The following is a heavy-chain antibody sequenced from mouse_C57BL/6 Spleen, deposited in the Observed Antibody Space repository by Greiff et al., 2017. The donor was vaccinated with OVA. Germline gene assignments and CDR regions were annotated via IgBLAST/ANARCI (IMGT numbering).Heavy chain of an antibody. J-gene: IGHJ1*03. CDR1: GYTFTSYW. Sequence: VQLQQPGAELVKPGASVKLSCKASGYTFTSYWMHWVKQRPGRGLEWIGRIDPNSGGTKYNEKFKSKATLTVDKPSSPAYVQLSSLTSEDSAVYYCARCHTTGPLWYFDVWGTGTTVTVSS. V-gene: IGHV1-72*01. CDR3: ARCHTTGPLWYFDV. D-gene: IGHD1-1*01. CDR2: IDPNSGGT.